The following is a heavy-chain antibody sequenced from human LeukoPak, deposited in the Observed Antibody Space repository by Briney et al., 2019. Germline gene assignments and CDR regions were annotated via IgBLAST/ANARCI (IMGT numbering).Heavy chain of an antibody. J-gene: IGHJ4*02. V-gene: IGHV4-59*01. CDR2: IHYSGSSGST. D-gene: IGHD6-13*01. CDR3: ARAAAGDYFDY. Sequence: PSEILSLTCTVSGGSISSYYWSWIRRPPGKGLEWIGYIHYSGSSGSTNYNPSLKSRVTISVDTSKNQFSLKLSSVTAADTAVYYCARAAAGDYFDYWGQGTLVTVSS. CDR1: GGSISSYY.